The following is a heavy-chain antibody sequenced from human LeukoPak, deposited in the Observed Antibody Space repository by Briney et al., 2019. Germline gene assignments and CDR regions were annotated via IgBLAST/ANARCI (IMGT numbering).Heavy chain of an antibody. CDR1: GDTLTEIS. J-gene: IGHJ4*02. V-gene: IGHV1-24*01. CDR2: LHPEDRGV. CDR3: ATAEQLV. Sequence: GASVKVSCKVSGDTLTEISIHWVRQTPGKGLEWMGGLHPEDRGVIYAQKFQGRVTMTEDSSTDTAYMDLRSLRSEDTAVYYCATAEQLVWGQGTLVTVSS. D-gene: IGHD6-6*01.